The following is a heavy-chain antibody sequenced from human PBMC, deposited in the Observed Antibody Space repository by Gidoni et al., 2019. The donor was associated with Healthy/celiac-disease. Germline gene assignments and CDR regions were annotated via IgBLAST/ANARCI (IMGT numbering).Heavy chain of an antibody. CDR1: GYSISSGYY. D-gene: IGHD1-26*01. CDR2: IYHSGST. CDR3: ARDGVGAPNWFDP. J-gene: IGHJ5*02. V-gene: IGHV4-38-2*02. Sequence: QVQLQESGPGLVKPSETLSLTCAVSGYSISSGYYWGWIRQPPGKGLEWIGSIYHSGSTYYNPSLKSRVTISVDTSKNQFSLKLSSVTAADPAVYYCARDGVGAPNWFDPWGQGTLVTVSS.